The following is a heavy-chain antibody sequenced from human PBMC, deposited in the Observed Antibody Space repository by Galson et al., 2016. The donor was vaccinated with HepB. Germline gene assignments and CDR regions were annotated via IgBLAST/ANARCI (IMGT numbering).Heavy chain of an antibody. D-gene: IGHD2/OR15-2a*01. J-gene: IGHJ4*02. CDR2: VWYDGTNE. Sequence: SLRLSCAASGFTFSTYGMHWVRQAPGKGLEWVAVVWYDGTNEYYADSVRGRFTISRDNSKNSLYLQVSSLRAEDTAVYYCARDVQYRFDSWGQGTLVTVSS. V-gene: IGHV3-33*01. CDR3: ARDVQYRFDS. CDR1: GFTFSTYG.